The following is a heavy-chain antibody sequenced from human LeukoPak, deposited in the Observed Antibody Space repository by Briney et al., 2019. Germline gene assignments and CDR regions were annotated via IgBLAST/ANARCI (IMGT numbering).Heavy chain of an antibody. V-gene: IGHV3-30*18. CDR2: ISYDGGNK. J-gene: IGHJ4*02. Sequence: GRSLRLSCAASGFTFSSYGMHWVRQAPGKGLEWVAVISYDGGNKYYADSVKGRFTISRDNSKNTLYLQMNSLRAEDTAVYYCAKDRDGYNYWCLDYWGQGTLVTVSS. CDR3: AKDRDGYNYWCLDY. D-gene: IGHD5-24*01. CDR1: GFTFSSYG.